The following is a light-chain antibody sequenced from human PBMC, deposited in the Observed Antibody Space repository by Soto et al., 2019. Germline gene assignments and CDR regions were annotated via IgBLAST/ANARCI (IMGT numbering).Light chain of an antibody. CDR2: DAS. V-gene: IGKV3-11*01. CDR1: QSVGNY. Sequence: EIVLTQSPATLSLSPGERATLSCRASQSVGNYLVWYQLKPGQAPRLLIYDASNRATDIPARFSGSGSGTVFILTISSLEPEDFSVYYCQQRSSWPLTFGGGTKVEIK. J-gene: IGKJ4*01. CDR3: QQRSSWPLT.